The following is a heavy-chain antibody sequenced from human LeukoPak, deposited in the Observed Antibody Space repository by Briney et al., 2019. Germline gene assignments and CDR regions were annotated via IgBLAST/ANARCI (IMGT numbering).Heavy chain of an antibody. CDR2: RSFDGSEK. CDR1: GYTFTTYG. CDR3: AKDVKMFRGPMIMRHFDY. D-gene: IGHD3-10*01. V-gene: IGHV3-30*18. J-gene: IGHJ4*02. Sequence: PGGSLRLFCAVSGYTFTTYGMHWVRQAPGKGLEWVALRSFDGSEKYYADSVKGRFTISRDNSKNTLYLQMNGVRVEDTAVYFCAKDVKMFRGPMIMRHFDYWGQGTLVTVSS.